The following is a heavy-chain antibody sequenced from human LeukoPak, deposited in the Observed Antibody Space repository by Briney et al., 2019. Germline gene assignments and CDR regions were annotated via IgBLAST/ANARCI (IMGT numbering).Heavy chain of an antibody. V-gene: IGHV3-30-3*01. J-gene: IGHJ4*02. CDR2: ISFDGAIT. D-gene: IGHD3-22*01. CDR3: ATSGGTHDSSGENSFDY. Sequence: GGSLRLSCAASGYTFSSYAMHWVRQAPGKGLEWVAVISFDGAITYYGESMKGRFTISRDNVKNTLSLHMNSLRVEDTAVYYCATSGGTHDSSGENSFDYWGQGTLVTVSS. CDR1: GYTFSSYA.